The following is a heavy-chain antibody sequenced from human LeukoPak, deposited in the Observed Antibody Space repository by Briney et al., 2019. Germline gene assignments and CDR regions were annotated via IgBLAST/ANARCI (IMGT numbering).Heavy chain of an antibody. J-gene: IGHJ4*02. CDR1: GFTFHDYD. Sequence: GGSLRLSCAASGFTFHDYDMSWVRQAPGKGLEWVSGFKWNGGSTGYADSVKGRFTISRDNAKNSLYLQMNSLRAEDTALYYCARSIGGQPYYFDYWGQGTLVTVSS. CDR2: FKWNGGST. D-gene: IGHD4-23*01. CDR3: ARSIGGQPYYFDY. V-gene: IGHV3-20*04.